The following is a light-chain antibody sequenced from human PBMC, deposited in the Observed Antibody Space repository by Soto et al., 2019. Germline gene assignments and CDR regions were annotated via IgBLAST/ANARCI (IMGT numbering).Light chain of an antibody. CDR1: QSVSSSY. J-gene: IGKJ1*01. V-gene: IGKV3-20*01. Sequence: EIVLTQSPGTLSLSPGEIATLSCRASQSVSSSYLAWYQQKPGQAPRLLIYGASSRATGIPDRFSGSGSGTDFTLTISRLEPEDFAVYYCQQYGSSPRTFGQVTKVEIK. CDR2: GAS. CDR3: QQYGSSPRT.